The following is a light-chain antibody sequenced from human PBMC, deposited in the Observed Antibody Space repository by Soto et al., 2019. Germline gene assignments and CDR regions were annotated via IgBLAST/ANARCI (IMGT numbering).Light chain of an antibody. CDR3: SSYTSSSVI. J-gene: IGLJ2*01. CDR2: EVT. CDR1: SSDVGGYNY. Sequence: ALTQPASVSGSPGQSITISCTGTSSDVGGYNYVSWYQQHPGKAPKLMIYEVTNRPSGVSNRFSGSKSGNTASLTISGLQAEDEADYYCSSYTSSSVIFGGGTKLTVL. V-gene: IGLV2-14*03.